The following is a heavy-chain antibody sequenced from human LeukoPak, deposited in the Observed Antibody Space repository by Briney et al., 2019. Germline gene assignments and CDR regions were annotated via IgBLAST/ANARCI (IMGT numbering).Heavy chain of an antibody. CDR2: IYYSGST. Sequence: PSETLSLTCTVSGGSISSYYWSWIRQPPGKGLEWIGYIYYSGSTNYNPSLKSRVTISVDTSKNQFSLKLSSVTAADTAVYYCARDRKAGLFDYWGQGTLVTASS. CDR1: GGSISSYY. J-gene: IGHJ4*02. D-gene: IGHD1-14*01. CDR3: ARDRKAGLFDY. V-gene: IGHV4-59*01.